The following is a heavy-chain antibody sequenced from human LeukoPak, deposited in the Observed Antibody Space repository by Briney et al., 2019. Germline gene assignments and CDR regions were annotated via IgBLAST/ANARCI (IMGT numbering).Heavy chain of an antibody. CDR2: MNPNSGNT. J-gene: IGHJ4*02. CDR3: ARGVKYYGSGSYRF. Sequence: ASVKVASKASGYTFTSYDINRVRQATGQGLEWMGWMNPNSGNTGYAQKFQGRVTMTRNTSISTAYMELSSLRSEDTAVYYCARGVKYYGSGSYRFWGQGTLVTVSS. D-gene: IGHD3-10*01. CDR1: GYTFTSYD. V-gene: IGHV1-8*01.